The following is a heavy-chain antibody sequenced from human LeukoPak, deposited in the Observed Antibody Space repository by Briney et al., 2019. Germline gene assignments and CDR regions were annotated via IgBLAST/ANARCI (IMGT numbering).Heavy chain of an antibody. J-gene: IGHJ4*02. CDR1: GFTVSGNY. CDR3: ARGRKFFDY. Sequence: PGGSLSLSCATSGFTVSGNYMNWVRQAPGKGLEWVSVIYSGDSTYYADSVKGRFTISRDNSKNTLYLQMNSLRAEDTAVYYCARGRKFFDYWGQGTLVTVSS. CDR2: IYSGDST. V-gene: IGHV3-66*01.